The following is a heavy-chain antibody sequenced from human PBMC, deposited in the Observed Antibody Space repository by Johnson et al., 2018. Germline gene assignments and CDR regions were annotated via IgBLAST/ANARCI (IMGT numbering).Heavy chain of an antibody. CDR3: SRFLWGDLGGVATRRPAYGVDV. CDR2: IYYSGST. J-gene: IGHJ6*02. V-gene: IGHV4-59*01. Sequence: QVQLQESGPGLVKPSETLSLTCTVSGGSISSYYWSWIRQPPGKGLEWIGYIYYSGSTNYNPSLKSRVTISVDTSKNQFSLKLSSVPAADTAVYYCSRFLWGDLGGVATRRPAYGVDVWGQGTTVTVSS. D-gene: IGHD2-15*01. CDR1: GGSISSYY.